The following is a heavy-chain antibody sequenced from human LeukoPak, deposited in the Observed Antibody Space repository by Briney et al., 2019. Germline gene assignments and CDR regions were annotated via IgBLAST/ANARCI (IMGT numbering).Heavy chain of an antibody. CDR1: GYTFTTYD. CDR3: ARETTVVPYYFDY. D-gene: IGHD4-23*01. CDR2: MNPNSGNI. V-gene: IGHV1-8*01. Sequence: ASVKVSCKASGYTFTTYDINWVRQATGQGLEWMGWMNPNSGNIGYAQKFQGRVTMTRNTSISTAYMELSSLTSEDTAVYYCARETTVVPYYFDYWGQGTLVTVSS. J-gene: IGHJ4*02.